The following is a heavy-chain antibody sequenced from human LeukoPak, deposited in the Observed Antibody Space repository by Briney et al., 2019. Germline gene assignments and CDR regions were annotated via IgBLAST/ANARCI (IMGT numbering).Heavy chain of an antibody. J-gene: IGHJ4*02. D-gene: IGHD2-15*01. CDR3: AGDHCSGGSCYSIGDYFDY. CDR1: GFTFSDYY. V-gene: IGHV3-11*01. CDR2: ISSSGSTI. Sequence: GGSLRLSCAASGFTFSDYYMSWIRQAPGKGLEWVSYISSSGSTIYYADSVKGRFTISRDNAKNSLYLQMNSLRAEDTAVYYCAGDHCSGGSCYSIGDYFDYWGQGTLVTVSS.